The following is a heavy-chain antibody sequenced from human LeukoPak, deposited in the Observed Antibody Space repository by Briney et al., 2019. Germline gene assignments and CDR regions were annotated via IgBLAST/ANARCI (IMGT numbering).Heavy chain of an antibody. CDR3: ARGYYGSGSYPQSMDV. J-gene: IGHJ6*03. CDR1: GGTFSSYA. Sequence: GASVKVSCKASGGTFSSYAISWVRQAPGQGLEWMGGIIPIFGTANYAQKFQGRVAITTDESTSTAYMELSSLRSEDTAVYYCARGYYGSGSYPQSMDVWGKGTTVTVSS. D-gene: IGHD3-10*01. V-gene: IGHV1-69*05. CDR2: IIPIFGTA.